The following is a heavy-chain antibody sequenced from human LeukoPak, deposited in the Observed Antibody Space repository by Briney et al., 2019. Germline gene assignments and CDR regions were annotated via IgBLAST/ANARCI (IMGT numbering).Heavy chain of an antibody. CDR3: ARVSWELLNPIYYFDY. CDR1: GGTFSSYA. Sequence: SVKVSCKASGGTFSSYAISWVRQVPGQGLEWMGGIIPIFGTANYAQKFQGRVTITADESTSTAYMELSSLRSEDTAVYYCARVSWELLNPIYYFDYWGQGTLVTVSS. D-gene: IGHD1-26*01. J-gene: IGHJ4*02. CDR2: IIPIFGTA. V-gene: IGHV1-69*13.